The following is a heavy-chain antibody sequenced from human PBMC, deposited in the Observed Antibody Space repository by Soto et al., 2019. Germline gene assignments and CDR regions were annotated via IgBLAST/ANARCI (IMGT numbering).Heavy chain of an antibody. CDR1: GFMFNSYS. CDR2: IDARSNYI. Sequence: XVSLTLSCEASGFMFNSYSMNWVRQAPQKGLEWVSLIDARSNYIYYADSVKGRFTISRDNARNSLYLQMDSLRVEDTAVYYCVRENEMAGATYDIEYWGQGTPVNVS. V-gene: IGHV3-21*06. J-gene: IGHJ4*02. D-gene: IGHD1-26*01. CDR3: VRENEMAGATYDIEY.